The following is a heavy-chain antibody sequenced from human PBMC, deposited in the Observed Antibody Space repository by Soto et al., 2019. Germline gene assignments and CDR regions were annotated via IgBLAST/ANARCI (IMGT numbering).Heavy chain of an antibody. Sequence: ASVQVCCASCGDTFASYDMSWVRQATGQGLEWMGWMNPNSGNTGYAQKFQGRVTMTRNTSISTAYMELSSLRSEDTAVYYCARGSSSADYWGQGTLVTVSS. V-gene: IGHV1-8*01. D-gene: IGHD6-6*01. CDR3: ARGSSSADY. CDR2: MNPNSGNT. J-gene: IGHJ4*02. CDR1: GDTFASYD.